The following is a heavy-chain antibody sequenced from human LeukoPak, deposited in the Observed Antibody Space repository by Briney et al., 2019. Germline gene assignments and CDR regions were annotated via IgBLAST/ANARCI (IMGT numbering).Heavy chain of an antibody. CDR2: IKQDGSEN. CDR1: GFTFSSYY. D-gene: IGHD6-13*01. J-gene: IGHJ5*01. CDR3: AKEMYGSSWPEIAS. V-gene: IGHV3-7*01. Sequence: GGSLRLSCAASGFTFSSYYMSWVRQAPGKGLEGVANIKQDGSENYYVDSVNGRLTISSDNDKISLYLQIKSRGDDDAVLYYCAKEMYGSSWPEIASWGEGSPVTASS.